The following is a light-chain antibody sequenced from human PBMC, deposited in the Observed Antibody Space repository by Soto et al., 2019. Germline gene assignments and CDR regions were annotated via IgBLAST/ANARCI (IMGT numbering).Light chain of an antibody. CDR1: NSNIGSKY. V-gene: IGLV1-47*01. CDR3: AAWDNNLGGPA. J-gene: IGLJ2*01. Sequence: QLVLTQPPSASGTPGQRVSISCSGSNSNIGSKYVYWYQQLPGTAPKLLMYRNNQRPSGVPDRFSGSKSGTSASLAISGVRSEDEADYYCAAWDNNLGGPAFGGGTKLTVL. CDR2: RNN.